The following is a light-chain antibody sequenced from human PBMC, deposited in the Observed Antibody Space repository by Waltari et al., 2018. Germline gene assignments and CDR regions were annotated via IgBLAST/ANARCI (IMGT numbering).Light chain of an antibody. CDR2: GAS. J-gene: IGKJ1*01. CDR1: QSVSSN. CDR3: QQYNNWPRWG. V-gene: IGKV3-15*01. Sequence: EIVMTQSPATLSVSPGERAPLPCRASQSVSSNLAWYQQKPGQAPRPLIYGASTRATGIPARFSGSGSGTEFTLTISSLQSEDFAVYYCQQYNNWPRWGFGQGTKVEIK.